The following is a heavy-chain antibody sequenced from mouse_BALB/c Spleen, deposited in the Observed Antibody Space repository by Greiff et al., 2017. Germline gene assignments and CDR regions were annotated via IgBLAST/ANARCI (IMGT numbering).Heavy chain of an antibody. Sequence: QVQLKESGPGLVAPSQSLSITCTVSGFSLTSYDISWFRQPPGKGLEWLGVIWTGGGTNYNSAFMSRLSISKDNAKSQVFLKMNSLQTDDTAIYYCVRSCRYFDVWGAGTTVTVSA. CDR2: IWTGGGT. V-gene: IGHV2-9-2*01. CDR1: GFSLTSYD. CDR3: VRSCRYFDV. J-gene: IGHJ1*01.